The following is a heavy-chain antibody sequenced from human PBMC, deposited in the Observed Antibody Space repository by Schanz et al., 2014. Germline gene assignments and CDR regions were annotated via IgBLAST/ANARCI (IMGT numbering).Heavy chain of an antibody. J-gene: IGHJ4*02. CDR3: ARDNRQCSGPCSGGSCHPCGMDV. CDR2: IGYDGSEK. D-gene: IGHD2-15*01. V-gene: IGHV3-7*01. Sequence: DVQLVDSGGGLVQPGGSLRLSCAASGFTVSNSYIHWVRQAPGKGLEWVANIGYDGSEKYYVDSVKGRFTVSRDNAKNTLYLQMDSLRAEDTAVYYCARDNRQCSGPCSGGSCHPCGMDVWGQGTLVTVSS. CDR1: GFTVSNSY.